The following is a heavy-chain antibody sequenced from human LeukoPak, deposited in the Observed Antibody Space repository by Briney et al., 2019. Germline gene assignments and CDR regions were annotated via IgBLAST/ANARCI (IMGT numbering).Heavy chain of an antibody. CDR3: ARRYCSSTSCSLYYFDY. Sequence: ASVKVSCKASGYTFTSYDINWVRQAPGQGLEWMGWISAYNGNTNYAQKLQGRVTMTTDTSTSTAYMELRSLRSDDTAVYYCARRYCSSTSCSLYYFDYWGQGTLVTVSS. CDR1: GYTFTSYD. V-gene: IGHV1-18*01. CDR2: ISAYNGNT. D-gene: IGHD2-2*01. J-gene: IGHJ4*02.